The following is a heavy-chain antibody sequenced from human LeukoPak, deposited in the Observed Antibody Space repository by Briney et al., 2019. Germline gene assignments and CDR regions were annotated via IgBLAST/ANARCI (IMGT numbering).Heavy chain of an antibody. V-gene: IGHV1-8*01. CDR1: GYTFTSYD. Sequence: ASVKVSCKASGYTFTSYDINWVRQATGQGLEWMGWMNPNSGNTGYAQKFQGRVTMTRNTSISTAYMELSSLRSEDTAVYYCARIPGITMVRGAIHLDYWGQGTLVTVSS. CDR2: MNPNSGNT. D-gene: IGHD3-10*01. CDR3: ARIPGITMVRGAIHLDY. J-gene: IGHJ4*02.